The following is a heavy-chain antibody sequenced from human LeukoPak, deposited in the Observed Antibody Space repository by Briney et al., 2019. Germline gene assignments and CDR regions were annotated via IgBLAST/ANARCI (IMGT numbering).Heavy chain of an antibody. V-gene: IGHV4-30-2*01. CDR2: IYHSGST. CDR1: GGSISSGGYS. CDR3: ARHLGYCSGGSCYSENWFDP. J-gene: IGHJ5*02. Sequence: SETLSLTCAVSGGSISSGGYSWSWIRQPPGKGLEWIGYIYHSGSTYYNPSLKSRVTLSVDRSKNQFSLKLSSVTAADTAVYYWARHLGYCSGGSCYSENWFDPWGQGTLVTVSS. D-gene: IGHD2-15*01.